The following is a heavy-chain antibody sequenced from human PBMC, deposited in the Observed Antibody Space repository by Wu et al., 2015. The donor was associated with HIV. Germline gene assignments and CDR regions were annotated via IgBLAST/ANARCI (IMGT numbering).Heavy chain of an antibody. CDR3: ARDWRFRGIFDDLYMDV. V-gene: IGHV1-2*02. CDR1: GYTFTDYY. D-gene: IGHD3-3*02. Sequence: VQLEQSGAQIQKSGASVTISCKTSGYTFTDYYVHWVRQAPGQGLQWMGYINPDTGDTKYSQIFKGSVTMTRDTSLSTLYMELTRPRLNDTAIYYCARDWRFRGIFDDLYMDVWGNGTTVVVSS. CDR2: INPDTGDT. J-gene: IGHJ6*03.